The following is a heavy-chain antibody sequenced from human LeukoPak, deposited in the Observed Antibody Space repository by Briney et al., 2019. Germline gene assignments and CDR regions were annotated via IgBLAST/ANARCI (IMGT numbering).Heavy chain of an antibody. CDR2: IKEDGSQK. J-gene: IGHJ6*02. CDR1: GSTFTIYW. CDR3: ARGSGWYRGLDV. D-gene: IGHD6-19*01. V-gene: IGHV3-7*04. Sequence: GGSLRLSCAASGSTFTIYWMSWVRQAPGKGLEWVANIKEDGSQKYYVDSVNGRSTISRDNAKNSLYLQMNSLRAEDTAVYSCARGSGWYRGLDVWGQGTTVTVSS.